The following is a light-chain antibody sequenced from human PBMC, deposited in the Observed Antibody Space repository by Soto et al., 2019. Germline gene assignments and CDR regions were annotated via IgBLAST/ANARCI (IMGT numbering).Light chain of an antibody. CDR2: DAS. CDR3: HQYNNWPRR. CDR1: QSVGSN. V-gene: IGKV3-15*01. Sequence: EMVMTQSPGTLSVSAGESATLSCRASQSVGSNLAWYQQMPGQAPRLLIYDASIRATGIPARFSGSGSGTEFTLTISSLQSEDFAVYYCHQYNNWPRRFGQGTKVDIK. J-gene: IGKJ1*01.